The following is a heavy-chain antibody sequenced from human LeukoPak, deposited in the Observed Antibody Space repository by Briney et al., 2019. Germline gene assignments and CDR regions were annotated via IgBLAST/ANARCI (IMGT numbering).Heavy chain of an antibody. CDR3: ARDYNWNYAGDSWFDP. Sequence: SVKVSCKASGGTVNSYVVTWVRPAPGQGLEWMGGIIPMFGTPNYAQKFQGRVTMTRDTSISTAYMELSRLRSDDTAVYYCARDYNWNYAGDSWFDPWGQGTLVTVSS. CDR2: IIPMFGTP. CDR1: GGTVNSYV. D-gene: IGHD1-7*01. V-gene: IGHV1-69*05. J-gene: IGHJ5*02.